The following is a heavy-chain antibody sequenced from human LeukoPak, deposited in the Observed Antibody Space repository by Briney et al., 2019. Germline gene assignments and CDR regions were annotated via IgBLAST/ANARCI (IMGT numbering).Heavy chain of an antibody. V-gene: IGHV3-48*04. CDR3: ARKFGV. Sequence: GGSLRLSCAASGFTFSDYSMNWVRQAPGKGLEWISYIRSSSSTIYYADSVKGRFTISRDNTKNLLYLQMNSLRVEDTAVYYCARKFGVWGQGTLVTVSS. CDR1: GFTFSDYS. CDR2: IRSSSSTI. J-gene: IGHJ4*02. D-gene: IGHD3-10*01.